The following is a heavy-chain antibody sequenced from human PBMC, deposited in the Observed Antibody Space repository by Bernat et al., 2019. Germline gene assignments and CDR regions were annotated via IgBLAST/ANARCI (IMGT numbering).Heavy chain of an antibody. CDR2: IYYSGST. Sequence: QVQLQESGPGLLKPSQTLSLTCTVSGGSISSGGCYWSWIRQHPGKGLEWVGYIYYSGSTYYNPSLKSRVTISIDTSKNQSYLKLSYVTAADTDVYYSAGVSDGNIGYWGQGTLVTVSS. V-gene: IGHV4-31*03. J-gene: IGHJ4*02. CDR1: GGSISSGGCY. D-gene: IGHD1/OR15-1a*01. CDR3: AGVSDGNIGY.